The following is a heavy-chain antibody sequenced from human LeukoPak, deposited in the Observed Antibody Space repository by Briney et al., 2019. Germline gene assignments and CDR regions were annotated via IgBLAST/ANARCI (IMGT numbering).Heavy chain of an antibody. CDR1: GFTVSSNY. CDR3: ARASLYGSGSYYSDY. Sequence: GGSLRLSCAASGFTVSSNYMNWVRQAPGKGLEWVSVIYSDGRTFYADSVKARFTISRDNSKNTLYLQMNSLRAEDTAVYYCARASLYGSGSYYSDYWGLGTLVTVSS. J-gene: IGHJ4*02. V-gene: IGHV3-66*01. D-gene: IGHD3-10*01. CDR2: IYSDGRT.